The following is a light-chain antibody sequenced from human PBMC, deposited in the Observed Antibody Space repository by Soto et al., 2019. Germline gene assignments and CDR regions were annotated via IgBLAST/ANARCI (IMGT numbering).Light chain of an antibody. J-gene: IGKJ4*01. Sequence: IQLTQSPSSLSASVGDRVTITCRASQDIAIYLAWYQQKPGEDPKLLIYAASTLYGGVPSRFSGSGSGTDFDLTITRLQAEDFATYYCQQLRMYPSTFGGGTKVDIK. V-gene: IGKV1-9*01. CDR2: AAS. CDR1: QDIAIY. CDR3: QQLRMYPST.